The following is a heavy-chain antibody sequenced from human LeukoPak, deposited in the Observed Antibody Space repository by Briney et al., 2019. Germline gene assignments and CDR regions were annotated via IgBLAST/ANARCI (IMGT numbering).Heavy chain of an antibody. CDR1: GGTFSSYA. Sequence: GASVKVSCKASGGTFSSYAISWVRQAPGQGLEWMGRIIPILGIANYAQKFQGRVTITTDESTSTAYMELSSLRSEDTAVYYCARDYDSSGYYDYWGQGTLVTVSS. V-gene: IGHV1-69*04. J-gene: IGHJ4*02. CDR3: ARDYDSSGYYDY. CDR2: IIPILGIA. D-gene: IGHD3-22*01.